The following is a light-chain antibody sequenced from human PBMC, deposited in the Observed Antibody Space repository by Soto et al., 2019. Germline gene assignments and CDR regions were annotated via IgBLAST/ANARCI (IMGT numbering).Light chain of an antibody. CDR3: QSYDSSLSGYV. V-gene: IGLV1-40*01. CDR1: NSNIGAGYD. Sequence: QSVLTRPPSVSGAPGQRVTISCTGSNSNIGAGYDVPWYQQLPGTAPKLLIYGNSNRPSGVPDRFSGSKSGTSASLAITGLQAEDEADYYCQSYDSSLSGYVFGTGTKVTVL. CDR2: GNS. J-gene: IGLJ1*01.